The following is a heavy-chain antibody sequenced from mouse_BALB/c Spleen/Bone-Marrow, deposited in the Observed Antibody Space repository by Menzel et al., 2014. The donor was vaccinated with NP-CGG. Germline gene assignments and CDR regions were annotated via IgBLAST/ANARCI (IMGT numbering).Heavy chain of an antibody. CDR1: GFTFSRFG. V-gene: IGHV5-17*02. CDR3: GRGDY. J-gene: IGHJ2*01. Sequence: EVKVVESGRGLVQPGGSRKLSCAASGFTFSRFGMHWVRQAPEKGLEWVAFISSGSSSIYYTDTVKGRFTISRDNPKNTLFLQMTSLRSEDTAMYYCGRGDYWGQGTTLTVSS. CDR2: ISSGSSSI.